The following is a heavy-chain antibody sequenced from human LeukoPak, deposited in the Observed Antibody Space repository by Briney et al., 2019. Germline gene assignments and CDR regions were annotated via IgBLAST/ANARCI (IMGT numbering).Heavy chain of an antibody. Sequence: GGSLRLSCAASGFTFSDHYMDWVRQAPGKGLEWVGRTRNKANSYTTEYAASVKGRFTIPRDDSKNSLYLQMNSLKTEDTAVYYCARGRYDILTGYYNEPFDYWGQGTLVTVSS. J-gene: IGHJ4*02. D-gene: IGHD3-9*01. CDR2: TRNKANSYTT. CDR1: GFTFSDHY. V-gene: IGHV3-72*01. CDR3: ARGRYDILTGYYNEPFDY.